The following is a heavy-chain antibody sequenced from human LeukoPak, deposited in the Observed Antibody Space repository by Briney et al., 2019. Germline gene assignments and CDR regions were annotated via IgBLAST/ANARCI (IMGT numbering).Heavy chain of an antibody. V-gene: IGHV3-21*01. CDR1: GFIFSTYS. J-gene: IGHJ4*02. D-gene: IGHD6-13*01. CDR3: ARVEGIAAAGLDY. CDR2: ISSSTSYI. Sequence: GGSPRLSCAASGFIFSTYSMNWVRQAPGKGLEWVSSISSSTSYIYYADSVKGRFTISRDNAKNSLYLQMNSLRAEDTAVYYCARVEGIAAAGLDYWGQGTLVTVSS.